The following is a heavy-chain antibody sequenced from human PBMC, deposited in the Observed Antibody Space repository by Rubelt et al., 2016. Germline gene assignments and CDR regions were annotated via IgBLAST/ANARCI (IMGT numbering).Heavy chain of an antibody. CDR3: ANVAGDH. J-gene: IGHJ4*02. CDR2: ITISGGST. V-gene: IGHV3-23*01. Sequence: GGSLRLSCAASGFTFSNYAMSWVRQAPGKGLEWVSTITISGGSTDYADSVKGRFTISRDNSKNTLYLQMNSLRAEDTAVYYCANVAGDHWGQGTLVTVSS. D-gene: IGHD2-15*01. CDR1: GFTFSNYA.